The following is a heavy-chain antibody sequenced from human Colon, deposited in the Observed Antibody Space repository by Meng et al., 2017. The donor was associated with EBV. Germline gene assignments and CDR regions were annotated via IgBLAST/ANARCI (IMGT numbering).Heavy chain of an antibody. D-gene: IGHD2-2*01. CDR3: ARVRVIPAAVGFDY. CDR2: IYRGGGT. Sequence: QVQLQGSGPGLVGPSGTLSLTCAVSGGSISTSDWWSWVRQPPGKGLEWIGEIYRGGGTNYNPSFKSRVTISVDTSNNHFSLKLSYVTAADTAVYYCARVRVIPAAVGFDYWGQGTLVIVSS. V-gene: IGHV4-4*02. J-gene: IGHJ4*02. CDR1: GGSISTSDW.